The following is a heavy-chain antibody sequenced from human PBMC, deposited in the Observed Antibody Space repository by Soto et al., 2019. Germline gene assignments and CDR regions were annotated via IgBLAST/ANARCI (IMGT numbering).Heavy chain of an antibody. CDR3: ARESTVAGTDNWFDS. CDR2: IYTSGST. Sequence: ETLSLTCAVSGAFISGYYWSWIRQPAGKGLEWIGRIYTSGSTKYSPSLKSRATMSVDTSKKQFSLKLNSVTAADTAVYYCARESTVAGTDNWFDSWGQGTLVTVSS. CDR1: GAFISGYY. D-gene: IGHD6-13*01. J-gene: IGHJ5*01. V-gene: IGHV4-4*07.